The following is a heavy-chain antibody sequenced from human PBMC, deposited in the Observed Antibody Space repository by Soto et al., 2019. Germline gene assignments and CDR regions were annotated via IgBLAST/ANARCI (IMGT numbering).Heavy chain of an antibody. Sequence: ETLSLTCTVSGASIKSSNYFWGWIRQPPGKGLEFVGSIHSSGGTYYNPSLKSRVTVSVDLSNSHFSLSLKSLTATDTAVYYCGRLAEAATGHTDFDFWGQGTLVTVSS. CDR1: GASIKSSNYF. CDR2: IHSSGGT. J-gene: IGHJ4*02. CDR3: GRLAEAATGHTDFDF. V-gene: IGHV4-39*02. D-gene: IGHD2-15*01.